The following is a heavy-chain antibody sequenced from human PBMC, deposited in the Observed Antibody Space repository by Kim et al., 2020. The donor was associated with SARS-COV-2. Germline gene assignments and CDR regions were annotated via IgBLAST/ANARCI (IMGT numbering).Heavy chain of an antibody. D-gene: IGHD2-15*01. J-gene: IGHJ4*02. CDR3: ARALYCSGGSCFDY. Sequence: NPSLKSRVTISVDTSKNQFSLKLSSVTAADTAVYYCARALYCSGGSCFDYWGQGTLVTVSS. V-gene: IGHV4-39*07.